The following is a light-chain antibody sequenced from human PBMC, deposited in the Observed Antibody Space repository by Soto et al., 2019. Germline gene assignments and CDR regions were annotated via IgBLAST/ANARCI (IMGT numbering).Light chain of an antibody. J-gene: IGKJ3*01. CDR2: GAS. CDR3: QQYGTSPFI. V-gene: IGKV3-20*01. CDR1: QSVSNNY. Sequence: EIVLTQSPGTLSLSPGERATLSCRASQSVSNNYLAWYQQKPGQAPRLLISGASNRATGIPDRFSGSGSGTDFTLAISRLEPEDFAVYYCQQYGTSPFIFGPGTKV.